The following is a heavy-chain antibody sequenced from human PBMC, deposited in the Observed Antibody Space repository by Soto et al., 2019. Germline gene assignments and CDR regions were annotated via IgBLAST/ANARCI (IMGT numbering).Heavy chain of an antibody. D-gene: IGHD5-12*01. V-gene: IGHV1-69*13. CDR2: IIPIFGTA. CDR3: ARGHRAVATIAYYYYYYGMDV. Sequence: ASVKVSCKASGGTFSSYAISWVRQAPGQGLEWMGGIIPIFGTANYAQKFQGRVTITADESTSTAYMELSSLRSEDTAVYYCARGHRAVATIAYYYYYYGMDVWGQGTTVTVSS. CDR1: GGTFSSYA. J-gene: IGHJ6*02.